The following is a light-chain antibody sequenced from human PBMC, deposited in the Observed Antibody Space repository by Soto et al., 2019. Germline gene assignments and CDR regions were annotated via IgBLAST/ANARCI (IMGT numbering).Light chain of an antibody. V-gene: IGKV3-20*01. J-gene: IGKJ2*01. Sequence: EIVLTQSPGTLSLSPGESATLSCGSSQSVSSGYFAWYQQKPGQAPRLLIYAASSRATGIPDRFSGSASGTDSTLTISRLEPEDFAVYYCQQYGSSPYTFGQGTKLEIK. CDR3: QQYGSSPYT. CDR2: AAS. CDR1: QSVSSGY.